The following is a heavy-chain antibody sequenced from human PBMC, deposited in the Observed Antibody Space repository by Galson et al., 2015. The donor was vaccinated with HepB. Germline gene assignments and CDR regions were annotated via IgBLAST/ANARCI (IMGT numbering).Heavy chain of an antibody. CDR3: ARDGSSSWPYYYYGMDV. CDR1: GYTFTSYG. D-gene: IGHD6-13*01. Sequence: SVKVSCKASGYTFTSYGISWVRQAPGQGLEWMGWISAYNGNTNYAQKLQGRVTMTTDTSTSTAYMELRSLRSDDTAVYYCARDGSSSWPYYYYGMDVWGQGTTVTVSS. CDR2: ISAYNGNT. V-gene: IGHV1-18*01. J-gene: IGHJ6*02.